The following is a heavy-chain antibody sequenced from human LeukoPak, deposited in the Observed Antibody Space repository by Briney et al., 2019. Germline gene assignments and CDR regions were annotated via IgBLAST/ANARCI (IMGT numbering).Heavy chain of an antibody. CDR2: IFANGDIT. CDR1: GFTFSTYP. J-gene: IGHJ6*02. Sequence: GGSLRLSCSASGFTFSTYPMHWVRQAPGKGLEYVSTIFANGDITSYAASVKGRFTTSRDSSKNTLYLQMSSLRPEDTAVYYCVKSPSDGLDVRGQGATVTVSS. V-gene: IGHV3-64D*09. CDR3: VKSPSDGLDV.